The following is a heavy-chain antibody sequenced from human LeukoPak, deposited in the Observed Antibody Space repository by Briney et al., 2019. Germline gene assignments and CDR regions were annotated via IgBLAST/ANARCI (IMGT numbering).Heavy chain of an antibody. CDR2: ISCNSGSI. CDR3: ARVPHYDYTAQISVDYFDY. J-gene: IGHJ4*02. D-gene: IGHD3-3*01. Sequence: PGRSLRLSCSASGFTFDDYAMHWVRQAPGKGPEWVSGISCNSGSIGYADSVKGRFTISRDNSKNTLYLQMNSLRAEDTAVYYCARVPHYDYTAQISVDYFDYWGQGTLVTVSS. CDR1: GFTFDDYA. V-gene: IGHV3-9*01.